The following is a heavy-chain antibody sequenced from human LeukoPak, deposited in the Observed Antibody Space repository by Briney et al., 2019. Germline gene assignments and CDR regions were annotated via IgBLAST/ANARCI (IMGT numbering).Heavy chain of an antibody. V-gene: IGHV3-53*04. J-gene: IGHJ3*02. Sequence: GGSLRLSCAASGFIVSSNHMSWVRQAPGKGLEWVSVIYRGGSTYFVDSVKGRFSISRHNSKNTVSLQLNRLRPEDTAVYYCARFRDRTIDDAFDIWGQGTMVTVSS. CDR3: ARFRDRTIDDAFDI. CDR2: IYRGGST. D-gene: IGHD1-14*01. CDR1: GFIVSSNH.